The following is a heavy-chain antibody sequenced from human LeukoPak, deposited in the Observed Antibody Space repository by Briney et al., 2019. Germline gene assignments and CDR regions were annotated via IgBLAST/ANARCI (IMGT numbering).Heavy chain of an antibody. CDR2: IYHSGST. D-gene: IGHD6-19*01. J-gene: IGHJ4*02. CDR1: GGSISGSH. CDR3: ARDRGSSGNFDY. Sequence: SETLSLTCLVSGGSISGSHWSWIRQPPGKGLEWIGYIYHSGSTYYNPSLKSRVTISVDRSKNQFSLKLSSVTAADTAVYYCARDRGSSGNFDYWGQGALVTVSS. V-gene: IGHV4-30-2*01.